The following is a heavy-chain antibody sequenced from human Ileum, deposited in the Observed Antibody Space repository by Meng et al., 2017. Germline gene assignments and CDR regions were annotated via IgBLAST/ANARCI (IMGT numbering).Heavy chain of an antibody. V-gene: IGHV1-18*01. CDR3: AREREWEFDY. CDR1: GYTFTTFG. J-gene: IGHJ4*02. D-gene: IGHD1-26*01. CDR2: IDPSNGNR. Sequence: QGQRWQSGIVVKKTGGSGKISYKPSGYTFTTFGISWVRQAPGQGLGWMGWIDPSNGNRNFAQKFQDRITLTTDSTTTTAYMVLRSLSSDDTAIFYCAREREWEFDYWGQGTLVTVSS.